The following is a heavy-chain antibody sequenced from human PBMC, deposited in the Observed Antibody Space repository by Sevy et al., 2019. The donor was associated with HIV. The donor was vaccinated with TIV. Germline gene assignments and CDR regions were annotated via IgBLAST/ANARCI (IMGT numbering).Heavy chain of an antibody. Sequence: ASGKVSCKASGGTFSSYAISWVRQAPGQGLEWMGGIIPIFGTANYAQKVQGRVTITADESTSTAYMELSSLRSEDTAVYYCASLEIGYCSSTSCPDVWGQGTTVTVSS. CDR1: GGTFSSYA. D-gene: IGHD2-2*01. CDR3: ASLEIGYCSSTSCPDV. CDR2: IIPIFGTA. J-gene: IGHJ6*02. V-gene: IGHV1-69*13.